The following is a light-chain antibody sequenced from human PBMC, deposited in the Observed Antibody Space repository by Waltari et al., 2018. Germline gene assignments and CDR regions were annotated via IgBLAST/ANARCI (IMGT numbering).Light chain of an antibody. Sequence: GDRVTITCRASQDLRDSLAWYQHKPGTAPKLLLYGASRLESGVPSRFSGSAYGTEYTLTVGNLQPEDFATYFCQQYYSTLMYTFGQGTKLEI. J-gene: IGKJ2*01. CDR3: QQYYSTLMYT. CDR2: GAS. CDR1: QDLRDS. V-gene: IGKV1-NL1*01.